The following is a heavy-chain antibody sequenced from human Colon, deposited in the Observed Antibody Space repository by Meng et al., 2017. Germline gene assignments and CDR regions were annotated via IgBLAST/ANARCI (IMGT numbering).Heavy chain of an antibody. J-gene: IGHJ4*02. CDR2: FHYTGPI. Sequence: EQLSEAAPGLVKPAVPLSLTCGVSGFSVTSVQFWTWVCQPPGKGLEWIGEFHYTGPINYKPSLMSRVTISVDASRNQFSLRLTSVTAADTAVYYCAASSGWYRIDSWGQGTLVTVSS. CDR1: GFSVTSVQF. CDR3: AASSGWYRIDS. D-gene: IGHD6-19*01. V-gene: IGHV4-4*02.